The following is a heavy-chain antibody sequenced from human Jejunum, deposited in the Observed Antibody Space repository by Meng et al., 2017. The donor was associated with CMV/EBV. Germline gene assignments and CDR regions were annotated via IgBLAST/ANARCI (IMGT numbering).Heavy chain of an antibody. V-gene: IGHV4-34*01. J-gene: IGHJ4*02. D-gene: IGHD2-2*01. CDR3: ARKYCGSSNCYPFDY. Sequence: YGGSFSGYCWSWIRQSPGQGLEWIGQINHSGSASYNPSLRRRVTISEDTSKNQFSLRLTSVTAADTAIYYCARKYCGSSNCYPFDYWGQGELVTVSS. CDR2: INHSGSA. CDR1: GGSFSGYC.